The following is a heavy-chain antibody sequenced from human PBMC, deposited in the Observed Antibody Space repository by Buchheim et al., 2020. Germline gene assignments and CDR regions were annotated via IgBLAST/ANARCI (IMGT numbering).Heavy chain of an antibody. Sequence: QVQVVESGGGVVQPGRSLRLSCAASGFTFSTCGMHWVRQAPGKGLEWVAVISYDGSVKYFADSVKGRFTISRDNSMNTVYLQMDSLRPEDTAVYYCVRDLGGSYQAYFDYWGQGT. CDR1: GFTFSTCG. J-gene: IGHJ4*02. V-gene: IGHV3-30*03. CDR3: VRDLGGSYQAYFDY. CDR2: ISYDGSVK. D-gene: IGHD1-26*01.